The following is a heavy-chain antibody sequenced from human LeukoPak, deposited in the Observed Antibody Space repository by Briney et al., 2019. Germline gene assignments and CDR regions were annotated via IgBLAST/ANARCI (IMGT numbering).Heavy chain of an antibody. CDR3: ASGGGGQVYVWGSYSPYDAFDI. Sequence: GASVKVSCKASGGTFSSYAISWVRQAPGQGLEWMGGIIPIFGTANYAQKFQGRVTITADTSTDTAYMELSRLRSDDTAVYYCASGGGGQVYVWGSYSPYDAFDIWGQGTMVTVSS. D-gene: IGHD3-16*01. CDR1: GGTFSSYA. CDR2: IIPIFGTA. V-gene: IGHV1-69*06. J-gene: IGHJ3*02.